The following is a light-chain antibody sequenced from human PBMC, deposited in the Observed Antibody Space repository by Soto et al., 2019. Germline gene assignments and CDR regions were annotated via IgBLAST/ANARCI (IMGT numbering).Light chain of an antibody. CDR1: NSNIGTGYD. Sequence: QSVLTQPPSVSGAPGQRVTISCTGSNSNIGTGYDVHWYQQFPGTAPKVLIYGNSNRPSGVPDRFSGSKSGTSASLAITGLQAEDEADYYCQSYDSSLSMVVFGGGTKVTVL. CDR2: GNS. J-gene: IGLJ2*01. CDR3: QSYDSSLSMVV. V-gene: IGLV1-40*01.